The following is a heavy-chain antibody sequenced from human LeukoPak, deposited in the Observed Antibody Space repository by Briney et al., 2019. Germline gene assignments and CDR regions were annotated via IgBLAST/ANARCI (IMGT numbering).Heavy chain of an antibody. J-gene: IGHJ4*02. Sequence: GASLRLSCAASGFTFICYAMSWVPPAPEKGLEWVSDLSGSGGSTHYAHSARGRFTISRDKSQNTLYLQIDSLRAEDTAVYYCAKGRVGGAHFDYWGQGTMVTVSS. CDR1: GFTFICYA. CDR2: LSGSGGST. CDR3: AKGRVGGAHFDY. V-gene: IGHV3-23*01. D-gene: IGHD1-26*01.